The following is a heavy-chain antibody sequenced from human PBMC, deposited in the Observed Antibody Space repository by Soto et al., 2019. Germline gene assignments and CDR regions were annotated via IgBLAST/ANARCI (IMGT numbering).Heavy chain of an antibody. CDR3: ARGWERYYDSSGPFDP. V-gene: IGHV4-61*01. J-gene: IGHJ5*02. D-gene: IGHD3-22*01. CDR2: IYYSGST. CDR1: GGSVSSGSYY. Sequence: PSETLSLTCTVSGGSVSSGSYYWSWIRQPPGKGLEWIGYIYYSGSTNYNPSLKSRVTISVDTSKNQFSLKLSSVTAADTAVYYCARGWERYYDSSGPFDPWGQGTLVTVSS.